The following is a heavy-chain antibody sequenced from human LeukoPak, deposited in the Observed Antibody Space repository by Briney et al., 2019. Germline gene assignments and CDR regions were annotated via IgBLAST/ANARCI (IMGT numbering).Heavy chain of an antibody. CDR2: IYYSGST. Sequence: PSETLSLTCTVSGGSISSSSYYWGWIRQPPGKGLEWIGSIYYSGSTYYNPSLKSRVTISVDTSKNQFSLKLSSVTAADTAVYYCARDSSSWYDLPDWFDPWGQGTLVTVSS. V-gene: IGHV4-39*07. CDR3: ARDSSSWYDLPDWFDP. D-gene: IGHD6-13*01. CDR1: GGSISSSSYY. J-gene: IGHJ5*02.